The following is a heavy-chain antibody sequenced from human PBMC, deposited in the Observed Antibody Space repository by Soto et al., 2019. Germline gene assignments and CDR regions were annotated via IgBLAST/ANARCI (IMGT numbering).Heavy chain of an antibody. J-gene: IGHJ4*02. CDR3: ARLGGFYQAFDS. D-gene: IGHD3-22*01. Sequence: SETLSLTCAVSGGSISPYYLAWIRRPPGKGLEWLGYIYFGGTTTYNPSLKSRLTMSLDTSKNQFSLKLTSVAAADTAVYYCARLGGFYQAFDSWGQGALVTVSS. CDR1: GGSISPYY. CDR2: IYFGGTT. V-gene: IGHV4-59*12.